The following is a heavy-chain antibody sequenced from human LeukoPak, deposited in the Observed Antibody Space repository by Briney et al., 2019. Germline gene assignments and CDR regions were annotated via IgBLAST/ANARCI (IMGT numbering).Heavy chain of an antibody. V-gene: IGHV4-61*02. J-gene: IGHJ6*03. CDR3: ASLGIAAAGTSYYYYYYMDV. Sequence: TLSLTCTVSGGSISSGSYYWSWIRQPAGKELEWIGRIYTSGVTNYNPSLKSRVTISVDTSKNQFSLKLSSVTAADTAVYYCASLGIAAAGTSYYYYYYMDVWGKGTTVTVSS. CDR1: GGSISSGSYY. CDR2: IYTSGVT. D-gene: IGHD6-13*01.